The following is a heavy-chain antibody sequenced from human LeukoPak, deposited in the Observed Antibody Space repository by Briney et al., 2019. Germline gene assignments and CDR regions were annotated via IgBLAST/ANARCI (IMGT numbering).Heavy chain of an antibody. CDR2: IRYDGSNK. J-gene: IGHJ4*02. Sequence: GGSLRLSCAASGFTFSSYGMHWVCQAPGKGLEWVAFIRYDGSNKYYADSVKGRFTISRDNSKNTLYLQMNSLRAEDTAVYYCTRDHQGTWIYDFEYWGQGTLVTVSS. D-gene: IGHD2-2*01. V-gene: IGHV3-30*02. CDR1: GFTFSSYG. CDR3: TRDHQGTWIYDFEY.